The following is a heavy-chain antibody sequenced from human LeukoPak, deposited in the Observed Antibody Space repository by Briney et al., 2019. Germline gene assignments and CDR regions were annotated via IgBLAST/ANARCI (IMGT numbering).Heavy chain of an antibody. D-gene: IGHD5-24*01. CDR1: GFIFKDFP. Sequence: PGGSLRLSCAVSGFIFKDFPMTWVRQAPGKGLEWLSGISAGGDLTFHADSLKGRFTISRDNYKNTLYLQMNSLRAEDTAVYYCAKDWVEMATIYAHGYFDLWGRGTLVTVSS. CDR3: AKDWVEMATIYAHGYFDL. V-gene: IGHV3-23*01. J-gene: IGHJ2*01. CDR2: ISAGGDLT.